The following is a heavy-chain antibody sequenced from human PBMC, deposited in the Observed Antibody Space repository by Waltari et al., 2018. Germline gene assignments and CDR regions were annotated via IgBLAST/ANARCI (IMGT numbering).Heavy chain of an antibody. Sequence: QLQLQESGPGLVKPSETLSLTCTVSGGSISSRSYYWGWIRPPPGKGLEWIGSIYYSGSTYYNPSLKSRVTISVDTSKNQFSLKLSSVTAADTAVYYCLGYCSSTSCYTVGAFDIWGQGTMVTVSS. CDR2: IYYSGST. CDR3: LGYCSSTSCYTVGAFDI. V-gene: IGHV4-39*01. CDR1: GGSISSRSYY. D-gene: IGHD2-2*02. J-gene: IGHJ3*02.